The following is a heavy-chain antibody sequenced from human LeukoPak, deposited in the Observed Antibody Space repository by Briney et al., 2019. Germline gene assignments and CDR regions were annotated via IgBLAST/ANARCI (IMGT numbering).Heavy chain of an antibody. D-gene: IGHD2-15*01. Sequence: AASVTVSCTTSGGTFTNYPISWVRQAPGHGVEWMGGIIPIFGTAHYAERFQPRVTINADESTTTVFLELRSLKSDDTAVYFCARGPEIVVAGTTFGAYKWFDPWGQGTLLSVSS. CDR3: ARGPEIVVAGTTFGAYKWFDP. J-gene: IGHJ5*02. CDR1: GGTFTNYP. CDR2: IIPIFGTA. V-gene: IGHV1-69*13.